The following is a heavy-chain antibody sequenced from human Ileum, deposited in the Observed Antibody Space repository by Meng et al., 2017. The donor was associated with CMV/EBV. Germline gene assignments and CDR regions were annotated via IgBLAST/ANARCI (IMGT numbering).Heavy chain of an antibody. V-gene: IGHV4-4*07. J-gene: IGHJ4*02. Sequence: APGALRRPRAVPPRCRVLGGSTSSYCGRGIREPAGKGLKWIGRIYASGCTNYNLSVKRRVTMSVDTSKNQFSLKLRCVTAADTAVYYCARADDSSGYCFDYWGQGTLVTVSS. CDR1: GGSTSSYC. CDR2: IYASGCT. D-gene: IGHD3-22*01. CDR3: ARADDSSGYCFDY.